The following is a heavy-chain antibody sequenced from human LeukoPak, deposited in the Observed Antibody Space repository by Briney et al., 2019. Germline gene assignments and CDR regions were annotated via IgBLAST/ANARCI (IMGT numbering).Heavy chain of an antibody. CDR1: GFTFSDYY. V-gene: IGHV3-11*01. CDR2: ISSSGSAI. J-gene: IGHJ4*02. D-gene: IGHD4-17*01. Sequence: GGSLRLSCAAPGFTFSDYYMSWIRQAPGKRLEWVSYISSSGSAIYYADSVKGRFTISRDNAKNSLYLQMNSLRAEDTAVYYCARDGGLTVTTGAVGYWGQGTLVTVSS. CDR3: ARDGGLTVTTGAVGY.